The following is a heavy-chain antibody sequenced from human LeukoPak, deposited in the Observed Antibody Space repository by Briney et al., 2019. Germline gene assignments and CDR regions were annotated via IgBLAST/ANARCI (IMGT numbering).Heavy chain of an antibody. CDR1: GYTFTSYA. Sequence: ASVTVSCKASGYTFTSYAMNWARQAPGQGLEWMGWINTNTGNPTYAQGFTGRFVFSLDTSVSTAYLQISSLKAEDTAVYYCARGGGDGYFDWLLRFQGYFDYWGQGTLVTVSS. J-gene: IGHJ4*02. CDR2: INTNTGNP. CDR3: ARGGGDGYFDWLLRFQGYFDY. D-gene: IGHD3-9*01. V-gene: IGHV7-4-1*02.